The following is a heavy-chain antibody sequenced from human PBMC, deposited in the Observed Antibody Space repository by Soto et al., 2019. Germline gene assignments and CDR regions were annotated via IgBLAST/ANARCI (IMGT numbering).Heavy chain of an antibody. Sequence: SETLSLTCAVYGGSFSGYYWSWIRQPPGKGLEWIGEINHSGSTNYNPSLKSRVTISVDTSKNQFSLKLSSVTAADTAVYYCARGSDYYGPGDHLDYWGQGTLVTVSS. J-gene: IGHJ4*02. CDR2: INHSGST. CDR3: ARGSDYYGPGDHLDY. CDR1: GGSFSGYY. D-gene: IGHD3-10*01. V-gene: IGHV4-34*01.